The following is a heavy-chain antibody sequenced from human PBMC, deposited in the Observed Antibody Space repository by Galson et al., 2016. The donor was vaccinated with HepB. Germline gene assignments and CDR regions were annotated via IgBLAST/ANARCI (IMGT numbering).Heavy chain of an antibody. CDR2: IYPGHSDT. V-gene: IGHV5-51*01. CDR3: ARARNGDSFWDY. J-gene: IGHJ4*02. CDR1: GYSFTNYW. Sequence: QSGAEVKKPGESLKISCEGSGYSFTNYWIGWVRQMPGEGLEWMGFIYPGHSDTRYRPSFQGQVTILADTSISTAFLRWGSLKASETAMYYWARARNGDSFWDYWGQGTLVTVSS. D-gene: IGHD4-17*01.